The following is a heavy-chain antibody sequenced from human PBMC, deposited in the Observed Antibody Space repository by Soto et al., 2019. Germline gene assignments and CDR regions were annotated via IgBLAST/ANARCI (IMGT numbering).Heavy chain of an antibody. CDR3: ASSLRWWVASGPQYYFDY. Sequence: GGSLRLSCAASGFTFSSYSMNWVRQAPGKGLEWVSYISSSSSTIYYADSVKGRFTISRDNAKNSLKLSSVTAADTAVYYCASSLRWWVASGPQYYFDYWGQGTLVTVSS. CDR1: GFTFSSYS. J-gene: IGHJ4*02. V-gene: IGHV3-48*01. D-gene: IGHD2-15*01. CDR2: ISSSSSTI.